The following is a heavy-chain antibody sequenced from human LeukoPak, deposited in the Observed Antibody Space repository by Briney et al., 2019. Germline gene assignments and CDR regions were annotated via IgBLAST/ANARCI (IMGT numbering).Heavy chain of an antibody. D-gene: IGHD3-10*01. CDR3: AGDGSSRGFDA. Sequence: ASVKVSCKASGGTFSSYAISWVRQAPGQGLEWMGGIIPIFGTANYAQKFQGRVTITTDESTSTAYMELSSLRSEDTAVYYCAGDGSSRGFDAWGQGTLVTVSS. CDR1: GGTFSSYA. CDR2: IIPIFGTA. V-gene: IGHV1-69*05. J-gene: IGHJ5*02.